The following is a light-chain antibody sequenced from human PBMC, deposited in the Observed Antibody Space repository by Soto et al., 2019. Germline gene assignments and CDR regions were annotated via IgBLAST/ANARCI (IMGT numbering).Light chain of an antibody. CDR3: SSYTARSTLVV. CDR1: SSDIGGYNY. CDR2: DVL. J-gene: IGLJ2*01. V-gene: IGLV2-14*01. Sequence: QSVLTQPASVSGSPGQSITISCTGSSSDIGGYNYVSWYQQHPGKAPKLLIYDVLNRPSGVSNRFSGSKSDNTASLTISGLRAEDEADYFCSSYTARSTLVVFGGGTKLTVL.